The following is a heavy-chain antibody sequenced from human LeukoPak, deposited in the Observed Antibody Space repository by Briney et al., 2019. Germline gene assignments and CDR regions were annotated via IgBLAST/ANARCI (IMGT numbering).Heavy chain of an antibody. V-gene: IGHV1-2*02. CDR1: GYTFTGYY. CDR3: ARVGPMVVVVPAATYYYYGMDV. CDR2: INPNSGGT. D-gene: IGHD2-2*01. J-gene: IGHJ6*02. Sequence: ASVKVSCKASGYTFTGYYMHWVRQAPGQGLEWMGWINPNSGGTNYAQKFQGRVTMTRDTSISTAYVELSRLRSDDTAVYYCARVGPMVVVVPAATYYYYGMDVWGQGTTVTVSS.